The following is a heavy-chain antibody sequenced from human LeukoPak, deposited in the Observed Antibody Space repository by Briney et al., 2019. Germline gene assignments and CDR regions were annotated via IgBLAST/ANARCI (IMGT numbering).Heavy chain of an antibody. V-gene: IGHV3-23*01. CDR2: ISGSGGNT. CDR3: ARRGSSGCFDY. Sequence: PGGSLRLSCVVSGFIFNNYAMSWVRQAPGKGLEWVSAISGSGGNTYNADSVKGRFTISRDNSKNTLYLQMNSLRAEDTAVYYCARRGSSGCFDYWGQGTLVTVSS. D-gene: IGHD6-19*01. CDR1: GFIFNNYA. J-gene: IGHJ4*02.